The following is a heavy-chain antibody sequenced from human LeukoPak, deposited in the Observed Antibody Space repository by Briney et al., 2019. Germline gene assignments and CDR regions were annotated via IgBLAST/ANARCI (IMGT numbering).Heavy chain of an antibody. J-gene: IGHJ4*02. CDR1: GGTISSYF. V-gene: IGHV4-4*07. D-gene: IGHD1-1*01. Sequence: SESLTLTCNVSGGTISSYFWNWVRQPAGKGLEWIGRIYTSGSTNYSPSLKSRVTMSVDTSRNQFSLNLSSVTTADTAVYYCAREGQQQRPLDYWGQGTLVTVSS. CDR3: AREGQQQRPLDY. CDR2: IYTSGST.